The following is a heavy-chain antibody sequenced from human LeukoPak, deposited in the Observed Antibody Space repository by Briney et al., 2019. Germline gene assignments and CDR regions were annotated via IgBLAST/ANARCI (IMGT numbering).Heavy chain of an antibody. CDR2: IFPGDSNI. CDR1: GYSITNYW. Sequence: GESLKISCRASGYSITNYWVGWVRQMPGKGMEYMGIIFPGDSNIRYNPSFQGQVTMSVDKSTNTAYLQWSSLKASDTAMYYCARDHYCYSTSCYFDYWGQGTLVTVSS. D-gene: IGHD2-2*01. V-gene: IGHV5-51*01. J-gene: IGHJ4*02. CDR3: ARDHYCYSTSCYFDY.